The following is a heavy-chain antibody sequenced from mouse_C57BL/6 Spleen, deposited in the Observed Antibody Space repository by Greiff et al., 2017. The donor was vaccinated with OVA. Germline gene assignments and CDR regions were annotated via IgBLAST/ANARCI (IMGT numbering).Heavy chain of an antibody. D-gene: IGHD2-3*01. V-gene: IGHV1-22*01. CDR1: GYTFTDYN. J-gene: IGHJ2*01. Sequence: EVKLMESGPELVKPGASVKMSCKASGYTFTDYNMHWVKQSHGKSLEWIGYINPNNGGTSYNQKFKGKATLTVNKSSSTAYMELRSLTSEDSAVYYCARDDGYPYYWGQGTTLTVSS. CDR2: INPNNGGT. CDR3: ARDDGYPYY.